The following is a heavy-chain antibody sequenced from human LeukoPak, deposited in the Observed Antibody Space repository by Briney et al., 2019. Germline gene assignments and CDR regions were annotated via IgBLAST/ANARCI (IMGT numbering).Heavy chain of an antibody. Sequence: PGGSLRLSCAASGFTFSSYAMSWVRQAPGKGLEWVSAISGSGGSTYYADSVKGRFTISRDNSKNTLYLQMNSLRAEDRAVYYCAKVIAVAGIAFDYWGQGTLVTVSS. CDR1: GFTFSSYA. V-gene: IGHV3-23*01. CDR2: ISGSGGST. J-gene: IGHJ4*02. CDR3: AKVIAVAGIAFDY. D-gene: IGHD6-19*01.